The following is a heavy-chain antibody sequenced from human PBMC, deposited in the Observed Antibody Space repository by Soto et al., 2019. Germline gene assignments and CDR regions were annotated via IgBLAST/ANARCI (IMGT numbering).Heavy chain of an antibody. V-gene: IGHV1-24*01. J-gene: IGHJ4*02. D-gene: IGHD4-17*01. Sequence: ASVKVSWKVSGYAITVLSMHWVRQAPGKGLEWMGGFDPEDGETIYAQKFQGRVTMTEDTSTDTAYMELSSLRSEDTAVYYCATRYYYGDYVRIWGQGTLVTVSS. CDR1: GYAITVLS. CDR2: FDPEDGET. CDR3: ATRYYYGDYVRI.